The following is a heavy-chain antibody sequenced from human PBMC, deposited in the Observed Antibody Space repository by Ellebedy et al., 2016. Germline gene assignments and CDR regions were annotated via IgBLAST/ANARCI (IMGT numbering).Heavy chain of an antibody. D-gene: IGHD2-2*01. V-gene: IGHV4-34*01. J-gene: IGHJ4*02. CDR3: ARVGWLREYQLDH. Sequence: ESLKISXVASGFSFISYSMNWIRQPPGKGLEWIGEINHSGGTNYKLSLKSRVTISADTSKNQFSLKVKSVTAADTAVYYCARVGWLREYQLDHWGQGTQVTVSS. CDR2: INHSGGT. CDR1: GFSFISYS.